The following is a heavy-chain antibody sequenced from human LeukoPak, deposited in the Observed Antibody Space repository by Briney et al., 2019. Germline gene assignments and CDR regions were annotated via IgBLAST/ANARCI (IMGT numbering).Heavy chain of an antibody. CDR3: ARDILGPSGY. CDR2: FYISGST. D-gene: IGHD3/OR15-3a*01. V-gene: IGHV4-4*07. CDR1: GGSIDTYY. J-gene: IGHJ4*02. Sequence: KTSETLSLTCTVSGGSIDTYYWSWIRQPAGKGLEWIGRFYISGSTNYNPSLKSRVTISIDTSKNQFSLKLSSVTAADTAVYYCARDILGPSGYWGQGILVTVSS.